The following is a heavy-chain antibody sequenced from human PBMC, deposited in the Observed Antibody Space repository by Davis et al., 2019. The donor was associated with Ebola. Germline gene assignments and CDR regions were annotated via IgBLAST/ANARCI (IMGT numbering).Heavy chain of an antibody. CDR3: ARAVCSSTSCYLYYYYYMDV. Sequence: PSETLSLTCTVSGGSISSYYWGWIRQPPGKGLEWIGSIYYSGSTYYNPSLKIRVTISVDTSKNQFSLKLSSVTAADTAVYYCARAVCSSTSCYLYYYYYMDVWGKGTTVTVSS. J-gene: IGHJ6*03. CDR1: GGSISSYY. CDR2: IYYSGST. V-gene: IGHV4-39*07. D-gene: IGHD2-2*01.